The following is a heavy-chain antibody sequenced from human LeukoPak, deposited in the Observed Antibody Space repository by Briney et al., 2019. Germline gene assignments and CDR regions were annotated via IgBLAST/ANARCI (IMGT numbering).Heavy chain of an antibody. J-gene: IGHJ4*02. Sequence: PEGSLRLSCAASGFNISDFWMTWVRQAPGKGLEWVANIKEDGTEKHLVDSVKGRFTISRDNTKNLLYLQMNSLRGDDTATYYCVRESRPGGAMGLYHNFDCWGQGTLVAVSS. CDR3: VRESRPGGAMGLYHNFDC. D-gene: IGHD3-16*01. CDR1: GFNISDFW. V-gene: IGHV3-7*01. CDR2: IKEDGTEK.